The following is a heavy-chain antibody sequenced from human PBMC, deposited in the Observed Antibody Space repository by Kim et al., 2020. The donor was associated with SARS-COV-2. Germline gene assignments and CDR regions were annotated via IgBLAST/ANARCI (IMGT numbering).Heavy chain of an antibody. V-gene: IGHV4-34*01. D-gene: IGHD6-19*01. J-gene: IGHJ4*02. CDR3: ARGNPVAGLDY. CDR2: INHSGST. Sequence: SETLSLTCAVYGGSFSGYYWSWIRQPPGKGLEWIGEINHSGSTNYNPSLKSRVTISVDTSKNQFSLKLSSVTAADTAVYYCARGNPVAGLDYWGQGTLVTVSS. CDR1: GGSFSGYY.